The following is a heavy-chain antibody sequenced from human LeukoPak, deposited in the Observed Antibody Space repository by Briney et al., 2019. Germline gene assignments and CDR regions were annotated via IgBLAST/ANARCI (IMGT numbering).Heavy chain of an antibody. Sequence: SETLSLTCTVSGGSISSSYYWNWIRQPPGKGLEWIGYIYYSGSTNYNPSLKSRVTISVDTSKNQFSLKLSSVTAADTAVYYCARSVEMATIPFGYWGQGTLVTVSS. J-gene: IGHJ4*02. V-gene: IGHV4-59*08. CDR3: ARSVEMATIPFGY. D-gene: IGHD5-24*01. CDR2: IYYSGST. CDR1: GGSISSSYY.